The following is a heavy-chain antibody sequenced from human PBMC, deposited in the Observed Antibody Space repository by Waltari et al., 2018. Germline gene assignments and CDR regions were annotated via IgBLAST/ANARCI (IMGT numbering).Heavy chain of an antibody. V-gene: IGHV4-59*01. D-gene: IGHD2-2*02. J-gene: IGHJ4*02. CDR2: IYYSGST. Sequence: QVQLQESGPGLVKPSETLSLTCTVSGGSISSYYWSWIRQPPGKGLEWIGYIYYSGSTNYNPSLKSRVTISVDTSKNQFSLKLSSVTAADTAVYYCAKAYQLLYPSPDYWGQGTLVTVSS. CDR1: GGSISSYY. CDR3: AKAYQLLYPSPDY.